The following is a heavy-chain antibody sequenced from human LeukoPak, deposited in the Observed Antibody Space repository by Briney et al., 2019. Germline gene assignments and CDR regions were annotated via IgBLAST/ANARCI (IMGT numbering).Heavy chain of an antibody. Sequence: SETLSLTCAVYGGSLSGYYWSWIRQPPGKGLEWIGEINHSGSTNYNPSLKSRVTISVDTSKNQFSLKLSSVTAADTAVYYCARGRGSSSWYRGVFFDYWGQGTLVTVSS. D-gene: IGHD6-13*01. V-gene: IGHV4-34*01. J-gene: IGHJ4*02. CDR2: INHSGST. CDR1: GGSLSGYY. CDR3: ARGRGSSSWYRGVFFDY.